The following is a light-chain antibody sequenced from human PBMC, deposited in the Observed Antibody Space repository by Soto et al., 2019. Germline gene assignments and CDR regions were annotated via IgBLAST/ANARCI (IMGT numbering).Light chain of an antibody. CDR3: QQSYTSPWT. J-gene: IGKJ1*01. CDR2: AAS. V-gene: IGKV1-39*01. CDR1: QTIITF. Sequence: DIQLTQSPSSLSASVGDRVTITCRASQTIITFLNWYQQKPGKAPNLLISAASSLHSGVPSRFSGSGSGTDFTLTISSLQPEDFATYYCQQSYTSPWTFGQGTKVDIK.